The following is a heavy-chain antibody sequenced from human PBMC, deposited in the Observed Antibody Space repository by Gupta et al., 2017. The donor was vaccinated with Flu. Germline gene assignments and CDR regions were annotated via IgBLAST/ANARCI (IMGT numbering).Heavy chain of an antibody. D-gene: IGHD2/OR15-2a*01. CDR3: ALSETTYTPRWHSSALEI. CDR1: GGSFSTSA. J-gene: IGHJ3*02. V-gene: IGHV1-69*06. Sequence: QVQLVQSGAEVKGPGSSVKVSCKVSGGSFSTSALTWVRQAPGQGLEWLGGFFPVFGTPTYAHKFRGKVAIVVDTSTNTTFLDLYSLTSDDTAIYFCALSETTYTPRWHSSALEIWGQGTLVTVSS. CDR2: FFPVFGTP.